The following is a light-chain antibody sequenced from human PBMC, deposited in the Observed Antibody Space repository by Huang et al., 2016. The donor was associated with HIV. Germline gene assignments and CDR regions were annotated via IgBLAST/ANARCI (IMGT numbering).Light chain of an antibody. CDR2: AAS. Sequence: IQMTQSPSSLSASVGNRVTITCRASESISIYLRWYQQKPGKAPKLLIYAASSLQSGVPSRFSGSGAGTEFTLTISSVQPEDFATYYCQQSHSTPWTFGQGTKVEIK. V-gene: IGKV1-39*01. CDR3: QQSHSTPWT. J-gene: IGKJ1*01. CDR1: ESISIY.